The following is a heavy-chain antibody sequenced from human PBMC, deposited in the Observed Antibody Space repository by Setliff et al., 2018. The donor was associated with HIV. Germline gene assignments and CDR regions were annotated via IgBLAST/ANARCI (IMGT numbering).Heavy chain of an antibody. D-gene: IGHD5-18*01. V-gene: IGHV4-4*07. Sequence: SETLSLTCTVSGGPISSYYWSWIRQPAGKGLEWIGRIYTSGSTNYNPSLKSRVTMSVDTSKNQFSLKLSSVTAADTAVYYCARDGRYSFGYNWFDPWGQGTLVTVSS. CDR3: ARDGRYSFGYNWFDP. CDR1: GGPISSYY. CDR2: IYTSGST. J-gene: IGHJ5*02.